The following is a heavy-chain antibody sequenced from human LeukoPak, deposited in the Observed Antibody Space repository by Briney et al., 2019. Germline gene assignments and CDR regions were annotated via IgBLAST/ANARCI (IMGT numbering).Heavy chain of an antibody. Sequence: SQTLSLTCTVSGGSISSGDYYWSWIRQPPGKGLEWIAYIYYSGYTYYNPSLQSRVTISVDTSKNQFSLKLSSVTAADTAVYYCARGPGGSYYGDYWGQGTLVTVSS. J-gene: IGHJ4*02. V-gene: IGHV4-30-4*01. CDR3: ARGPGGSYYGDY. CDR2: IYYSGYT. CDR1: GGSISSGDYY. D-gene: IGHD1-26*01.